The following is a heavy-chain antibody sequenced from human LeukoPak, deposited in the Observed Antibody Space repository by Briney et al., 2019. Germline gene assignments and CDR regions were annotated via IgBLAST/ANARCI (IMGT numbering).Heavy chain of an antibody. CDR2: ISYDGSNK. D-gene: IGHD2-15*01. CDR3: AKPHGYCSGGSCYSVGY. V-gene: IGHV3-30*18. Sequence: PGGSLRLSCAASGFTFSSYGMHWVRQAPGKGLEWVAVISYDGSNKYYADSVKGRFTISRDNSKNTLYLQMNSLRAEDTAVYYCAKPHGYCSGGSCYSVGYWGQGTLVTVSS. CDR1: GFTFSSYG. J-gene: IGHJ4*02.